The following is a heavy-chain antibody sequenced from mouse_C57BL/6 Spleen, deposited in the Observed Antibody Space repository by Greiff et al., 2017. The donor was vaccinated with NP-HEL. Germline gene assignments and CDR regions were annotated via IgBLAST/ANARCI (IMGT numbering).Heavy chain of an antibody. CDR2: IYPGSGST. CDR3: AGIYDGYAMDY. V-gene: IGHV1-55*01. J-gene: IGHJ4*01. CDR1: RYTFTSYW. D-gene: IGHD2-1*01. Sequence: QVQLQQPGAELVKPGASVKMSCKASRYTFTSYWITWVKQRPGQGLEWIGDIYPGSGSTNYNEKFKSKATLTVDTSSSTAYMQLSSLTSEDSAVYYCAGIYDGYAMDYWGQGTSVTVSS.